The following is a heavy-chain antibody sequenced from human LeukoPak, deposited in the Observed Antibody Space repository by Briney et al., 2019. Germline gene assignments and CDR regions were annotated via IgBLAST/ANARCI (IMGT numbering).Heavy chain of an antibody. CDR2: ISAYNGNT. CDR1: GYTFTSYG. Sequence: ASVKVSCKASGYTFTSYGISWVRQAPGQGLEWMGWISAYNGNTNYAQKLQGRVIMTTDTSTSTAYMELRSLRSDDTAVYYCARDGIAAAGHGGYYYYGMDVWGQGTTVTVSS. D-gene: IGHD6-13*01. J-gene: IGHJ6*02. CDR3: ARDGIAAAGHGGYYYYGMDV. V-gene: IGHV1-18*01.